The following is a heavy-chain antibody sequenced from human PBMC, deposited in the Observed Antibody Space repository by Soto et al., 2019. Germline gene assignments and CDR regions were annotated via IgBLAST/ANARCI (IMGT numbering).Heavy chain of an antibody. V-gene: IGHV3-33*01. CDR1: GFGFSSFG. Sequence: QVQLVESGGGVVQPGRSLRLSCAASGFGFSSFGMHWVRQAPGKGLEWVAMIWHDGINKYYVDSVKGRFTISRDNSESTLYLQMTSLRAEDTAAYYCAREGRAFFDYWGQGTLVTVSS. CDR2: IWHDGINK. D-gene: IGHD3-10*01. J-gene: IGHJ4*02. CDR3: AREGRAFFDY.